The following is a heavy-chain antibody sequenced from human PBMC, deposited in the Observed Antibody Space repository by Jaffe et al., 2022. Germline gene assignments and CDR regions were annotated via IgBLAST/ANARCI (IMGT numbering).Heavy chain of an antibody. D-gene: IGHD3-10*01. J-gene: IGHJ4*02. CDR2: FDPEDGET. V-gene: IGHV1-24*01. CDR1: GYTLTELS. Sequence: QVQLVQSGAEVKKPGASVKVSCKVSGYTLTELSMHWVRQAPGKGLEWMGGFDPEDGETIYAQKFQGRVTMTEDTSTDTAYMELSSLRSEDTAVYYCATGYPDYYGSGKPEGYWGQGTLVTVSS. CDR3: ATGYPDYYGSGKPEGY.